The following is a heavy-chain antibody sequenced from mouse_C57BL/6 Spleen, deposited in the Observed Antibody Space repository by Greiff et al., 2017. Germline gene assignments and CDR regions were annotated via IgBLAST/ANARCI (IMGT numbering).Heavy chain of an antibody. V-gene: IGHV1-55*01. CDR3: GRYEDPYYFDY. Sequence: VQLQQPGAELVKPGASVKMSCKASGYTFTSYWITWVKQRPGQGLEWIGDIFPGSGSTNYNEKFKNKATLTVDTSSSTAFMQLSSLTSEDSAVYYCGRYEDPYYFDYWGQGTTLTVSS. CDR1: GYTFTSYW. J-gene: IGHJ2*01. CDR2: IFPGSGST. D-gene: IGHD2-3*01.